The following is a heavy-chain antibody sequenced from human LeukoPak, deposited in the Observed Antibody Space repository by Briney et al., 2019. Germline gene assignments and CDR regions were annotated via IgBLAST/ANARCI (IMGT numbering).Heavy chain of an antibody. D-gene: IGHD5-12*01. CDR3: ARADGRLATDIDY. J-gene: IGHJ4*02. CDR2: IYYSGST. V-gene: IGHV4-61*08. CDR1: GGSISSGGYY. Sequence: SQTLSLTCTVSGGSISSGGYYWSWIRQHPGKGLEWIGYIYYSGSTNYNPSLKSRVTISVDTSKNEFSLRLSSVTAADTAVYYCARADGRLATDIDYWGQGTLVTVSS.